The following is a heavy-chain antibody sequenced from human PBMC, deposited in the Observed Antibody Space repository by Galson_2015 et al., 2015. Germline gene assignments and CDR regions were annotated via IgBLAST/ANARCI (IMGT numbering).Heavy chain of an antibody. D-gene: IGHD1-26*01. CDR2: ISYDGSNK. Sequence: SLRLSCAASGFTFSSYAMHWVRQAPGKGLEWVAVISYDGSNKYYADSVKGRFTISRDNSKNTLYLQMNSLRAEDTAVYYCAKDRGIVGAPEAFDYWGQGTLVTVSS. CDR1: GFTFSSYA. J-gene: IGHJ4*02. V-gene: IGHV3-30*04. CDR3: AKDRGIVGAPEAFDY.